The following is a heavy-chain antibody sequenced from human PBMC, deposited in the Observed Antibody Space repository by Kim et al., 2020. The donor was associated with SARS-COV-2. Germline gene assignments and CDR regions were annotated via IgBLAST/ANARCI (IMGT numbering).Heavy chain of an antibody. CDR2: IYYSGST. V-gene: IGHV4-31*03. J-gene: IGHJ5*02. CDR3: ARVLGAITTFGVVIVNWFDP. CDR1: GGSISSGGYY. Sequence: SETLSLTCTVSGGSISSGGYYWSWIRQHPGKGLEWIGYIYYSGSTYYNPSLKSRVTISVDTSKNQFSLKLSSVTAADTAVYCCARVLGAITTFGVVIVNWFDPWGPGTLVPVSS. D-gene: IGHD3-3*01.